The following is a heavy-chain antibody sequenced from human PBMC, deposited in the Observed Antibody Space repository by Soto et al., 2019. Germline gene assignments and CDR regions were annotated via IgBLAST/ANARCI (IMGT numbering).Heavy chain of an antibody. CDR2: ISYDGSNK. CDR1: GFTFSSYG. D-gene: IGHD3-22*01. V-gene: IGHV3-30*18. J-gene: IGHJ6*02. CDR3: AKDLVGSGYRYYYYGMDV. Sequence: QVQLVESGGGVVQPGRSLRLSCAASGFTFSSYGMHWVRQAPGKGLEWVAVISYDGSNKYYADSVKGRFTISRDNSKNTLYLQMNSLRAEDTAVYYCAKDLVGSGYRYYYYGMDVWGQGTTVTVSS.